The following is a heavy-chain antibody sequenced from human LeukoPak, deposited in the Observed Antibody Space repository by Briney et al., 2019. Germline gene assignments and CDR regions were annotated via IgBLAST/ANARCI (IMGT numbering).Heavy chain of an antibody. Sequence: GGSLRLSCAASGFTFTTYWMTWVRQAPGKGLEWVANIKQDGSETHYADSVRGRFTISRDNAKNSLFLQMSSLIVDDTAVYYCARESLPDYGGSYCCGWGQGILVTVSS. CDR2: IKQDGSET. CDR1: GFTFTTYW. D-gene: IGHD1-26*01. CDR3: ARESLPDYGGSYCCG. V-gene: IGHV3-7*01. J-gene: IGHJ4*02.